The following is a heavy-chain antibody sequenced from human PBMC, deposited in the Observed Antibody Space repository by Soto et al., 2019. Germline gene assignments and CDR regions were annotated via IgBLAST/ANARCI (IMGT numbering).Heavy chain of an antibody. CDR1: GGSISSGGYY. D-gene: IGHD3-10*01. Sequence: QVQLQESGPGLVKPSQTLSLTCTVSGGSISSGGYYWSWIRQHPGKGLEWIGYIYYSGSTYYNPSLKSRVTISVDTSKNQFSLKLSSVTAADTAVYYCAREIWFGGDSNGMDVWGQGTTVTVSS. CDR2: IYYSGST. CDR3: AREIWFGGDSNGMDV. J-gene: IGHJ6*02. V-gene: IGHV4-31*03.